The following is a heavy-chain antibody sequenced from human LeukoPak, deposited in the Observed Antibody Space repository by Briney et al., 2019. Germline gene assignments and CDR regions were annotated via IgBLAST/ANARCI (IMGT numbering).Heavy chain of an antibody. V-gene: IGHV3-23*01. CDR2: ISGSGGST. D-gene: IGHD6-19*01. CDR1: GFTFSSYA. CDR3: AKDTSRGRLGPVDY. Sequence: GGSLRLSCAASGFTFSSYAMSWVRQAPGKGLEWVSAISGSGGSTYYADSVKGRFTISRDNSKNTLYLQMNSLRAEDTAVYYCAKDTSRGRLGPVDYWGQGTLVTVSS. J-gene: IGHJ4*02.